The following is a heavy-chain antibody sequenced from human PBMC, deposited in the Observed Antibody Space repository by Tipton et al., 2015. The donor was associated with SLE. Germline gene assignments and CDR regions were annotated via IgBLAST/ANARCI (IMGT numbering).Heavy chain of an antibody. Sequence: TLSLTCTVSGGSISSGDYYWSWIRQPPGKGLEWIGYIYYSGSTYYNPSLKSRVTISVDTSKNQFSLKLSSVTAADTAVYYCARGPSVALRPFDYWGQGTLVTVSS. J-gene: IGHJ4*02. CDR1: GGSISSGDYY. V-gene: IGHV4-30-4*01. D-gene: IGHD6-6*01. CDR2: IYYSGST. CDR3: ARGPSVALRPFDY.